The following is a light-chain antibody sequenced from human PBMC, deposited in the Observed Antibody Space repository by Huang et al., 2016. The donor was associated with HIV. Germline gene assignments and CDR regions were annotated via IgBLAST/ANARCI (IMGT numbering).Light chain of an antibody. CDR3: QQYQSVPWT. V-gene: IGKV1-NL1*01. CDR1: QGISKS. CDR2: ATS. J-gene: IGKJ1*01. Sequence: DIQMTQSPSSLSASVGDRVTIICRASQGISKSLAWYQQKPGKAPKLILYATSKLESGGPSRFSGSGSGTHYTLTISTLQPEDLATYYCQQYQSVPWTFGQGTKVAI.